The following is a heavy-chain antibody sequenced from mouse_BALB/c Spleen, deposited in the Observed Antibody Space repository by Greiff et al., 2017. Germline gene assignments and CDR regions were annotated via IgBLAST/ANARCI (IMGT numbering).Heavy chain of an antibody. CDR1: GYSITSDYA. D-gene: IGHD2-9*01. CDR2: ISYSGST. CDR3: ARKGTYYGSSWFAY. Sequence: EVKLQESGPGLVKPSQSLSLTCTVTGYSITSDYAWNWIRQFPGNKLEWMGYISYSGSTSYNPSLKSRISITRDTSKNQFFLQLNSVTTEDTATYYCARKGTYYGSSWFAYWGQGTLVTVSA. V-gene: IGHV3-2*02. J-gene: IGHJ3*01.